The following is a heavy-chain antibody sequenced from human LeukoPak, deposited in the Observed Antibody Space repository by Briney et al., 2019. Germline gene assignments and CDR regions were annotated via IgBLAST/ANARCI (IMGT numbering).Heavy chain of an antibody. Sequence: QPGGSLRLSCAASGFTFNSYAMSWVRQAPGQGLEWVSSLSNSGGSTYYADSVQGRFTISRDNSKNTLFLQINSLRAEDTAVYYCARATGLRMRLGYFQHWGQGTLVTVSS. CDR3: ARATGLRMRLGYFQH. CDR2: LSNSGGST. V-gene: IGHV3-23*01. J-gene: IGHJ1*01. D-gene: IGHD3-9*01. CDR1: GFTFNSYA.